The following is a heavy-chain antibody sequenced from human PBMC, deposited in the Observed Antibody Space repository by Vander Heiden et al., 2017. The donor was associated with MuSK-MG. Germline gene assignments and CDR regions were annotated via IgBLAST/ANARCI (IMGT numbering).Heavy chain of an antibody. CDR2: ISASGAKT. V-gene: IGHV3-23*01. D-gene: IGHD2-15*01. CDR3: AKDIITYCGGGSCPFDS. Sequence: EVQLLESAGGLAQPGGSLRLACAASGFTFSSFALNWLRHSPGKGLEWVSGISASGAKTYYADSVKGRFTISRDNSNNTLFLQMNSLIDEDTAIYYCAKDIITYCGGGSCPFDSWGRGTLVTVSS. CDR1: GFTFSSFA. J-gene: IGHJ4*02.